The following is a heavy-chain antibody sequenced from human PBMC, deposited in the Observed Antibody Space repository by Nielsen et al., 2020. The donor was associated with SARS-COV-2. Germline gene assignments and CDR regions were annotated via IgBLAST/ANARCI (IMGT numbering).Heavy chain of an antibody. CDR1: GFTFSSYS. J-gene: IGHJ4*02. D-gene: IGHD5-18*01. V-gene: IGHV3-48*04. CDR3: ARETRGYSYGSPYYFDY. CDR2: ISSSGSTI. Sequence: GESLKISCAASGFTFSSYSMNWVRQAPGKGLEWVSYISSSGSTIYYADSVKGRFTISRDNAKNSLYLQMNSLRAEDTAVYYCARETRGYSYGSPYYFDYWGQGTLVTVSS.